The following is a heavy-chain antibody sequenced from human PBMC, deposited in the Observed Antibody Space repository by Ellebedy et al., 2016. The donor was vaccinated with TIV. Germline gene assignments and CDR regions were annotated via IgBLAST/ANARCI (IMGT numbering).Heavy chain of an antibody. D-gene: IGHD6-19*01. V-gene: IGHV1-8*01. CDR2: VNPKTGNT. CDR1: GYTFTNYD. J-gene: IGHJ5*02. CDR3: TRGGTKGGYTWFDP. Sequence: AASVKVSCKASGYTFTNYDIHWVRQASGQGLEWMGWVNPKTGNTDYAQKFRGRVTMTTNTPINTAYLDLTSLRFEDTAVYYCTRGGTKGGYTWFDPWGQGTLVIVSS.